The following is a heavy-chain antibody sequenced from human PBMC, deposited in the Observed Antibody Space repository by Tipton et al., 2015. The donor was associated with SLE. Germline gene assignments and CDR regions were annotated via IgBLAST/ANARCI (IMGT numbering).Heavy chain of an antibody. CDR1: GGSFSGYY. CDR2: INHSGST. CDR3: ARGTLIFGVVAPFYYMGV. V-gene: IGHV4-34*01. J-gene: IGHJ6*03. D-gene: IGHD3-3*01. Sequence: TLSLTCAVYGGSFSGYYWSWIRQPPGKGLEWIGEINHSGSTNYNPSLKSRLTISVDTPKNQCSLKLSSVTAADTAVYYCARGTLIFGVVAPFYYMGVWRKGSPVTVSS.